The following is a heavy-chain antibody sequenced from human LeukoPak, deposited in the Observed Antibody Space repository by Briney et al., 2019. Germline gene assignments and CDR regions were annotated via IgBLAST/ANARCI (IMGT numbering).Heavy chain of an antibody. J-gene: IGHJ4*02. CDR3: ARGALIPDF. D-gene: IGHD2-21*01. V-gene: IGHV3-23*01. CDR2: ISKSDGST. Sequence: GGSLRLSCAASGFTFSSYAMTWVRQAPGKGLAWVSSISKSDGSTYYADSAKGRFTISRDNSKNTVYLHMDSLRVEDTAIYYCARGALIPDFRGQGTLVTVSS. CDR1: GFTFSSYA.